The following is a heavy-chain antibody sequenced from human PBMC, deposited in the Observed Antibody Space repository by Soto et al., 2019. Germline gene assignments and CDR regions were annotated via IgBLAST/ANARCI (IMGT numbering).Heavy chain of an antibody. CDR1: GFTFSSYA. J-gene: IGHJ3*02. V-gene: IGHV3-23*01. CDR3: ARDYYDSSGYYEDAFDI. Sequence: PGGSLRLSCAASGFTFSSYAMSWVRQAPGKGLEWVSAISGSGGSTYYAEYVKGRFTISRDNSKNTLYLQMNSLRAEDTVVYYCARDYYDSSGYYEDAFDIWGQGTMVTVSS. CDR2: ISGSGGST. D-gene: IGHD3-22*01.